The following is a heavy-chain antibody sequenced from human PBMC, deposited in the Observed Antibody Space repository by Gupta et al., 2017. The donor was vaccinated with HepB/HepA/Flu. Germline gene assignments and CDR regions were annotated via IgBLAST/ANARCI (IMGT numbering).Heavy chain of an antibody. J-gene: IGHJ4*02. CDR3: ARDLDSGSYYTYPAGY. CDR1: GFTFSSYG. Sequence: VERVESVGVVVQPGVCWRRSCAASGFTFSSYGMHWVRQAPGKGLEWVAVIWYDGSNKYYADSGKGRFTISRDNSKNTLYLQMNSLRAEDTAVYYCARDLDSGSYYTYPAGYWGQGTLVTVSS. D-gene: IGHD1-26*01. CDR2: IWYDGSNK. V-gene: IGHV3-33*01.